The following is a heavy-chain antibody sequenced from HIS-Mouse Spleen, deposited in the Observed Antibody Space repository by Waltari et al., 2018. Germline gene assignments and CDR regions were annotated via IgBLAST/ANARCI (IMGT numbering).Heavy chain of an antibody. J-gene: IGHJ2*01. D-gene: IGHD6-13*01. CDR1: GVSIIRSSYS. CDR3: AREIPYSSSWYDWYFDL. CDR2: IYYSGST. V-gene: IGHV4-39*07. Sequence: QLQLQESGPGLVKHSETLSLTCPVFGVSIIRSSYSWAWIRQPPGKGLEWIGSIYYSGSTYYNPSLKSRVTISVDTSKNQFSLKLSSVTAADTAVYYCAREIPYSSSWYDWYFDLWGRGTLVTVSS.